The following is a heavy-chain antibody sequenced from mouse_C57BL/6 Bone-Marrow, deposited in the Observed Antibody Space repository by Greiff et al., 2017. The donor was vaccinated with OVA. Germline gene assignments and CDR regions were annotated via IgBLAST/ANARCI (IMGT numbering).Heavy chain of an antibody. V-gene: IGHV5-17*01. CDR1: GFTFSDYG. J-gene: IGHJ4*01. CDR3: ARPGVTTNYYAMDY. CDR2: ISSGSSTI. D-gene: IGHD2-5*01. Sequence: EVKLVESGGGLVKPGGSLKLSCAASGFTFSDYGMHWVRQAPEKGLEWVAYISSGSSTIYYADTVKGRFTISRDNAKNTLFLQMTSLRSEDTAMYYCARPGVTTNYYAMDYWGQGTSVTVSS.